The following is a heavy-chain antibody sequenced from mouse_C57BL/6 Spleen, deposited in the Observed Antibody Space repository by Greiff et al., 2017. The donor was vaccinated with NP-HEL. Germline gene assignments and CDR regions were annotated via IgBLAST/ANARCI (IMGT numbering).Heavy chain of an antibody. D-gene: IGHD2-1*01. J-gene: IGHJ2*01. V-gene: IGHV1-82*01. CDR3: ATLAANYYYYFDY. CDR2: IYPGDGDT. Sequence: QVQLKESGPELVKPGASVKISCKASGYAFSSSWMNWVKQRPGKGLEWIGRIYPGDGDTNYNGKFKGKATLTADKSSSTAYMQLSSLTSEDSAVYCSATLAANYYYYFDYWGQGTTLTVSS. CDR1: GYAFSSSW.